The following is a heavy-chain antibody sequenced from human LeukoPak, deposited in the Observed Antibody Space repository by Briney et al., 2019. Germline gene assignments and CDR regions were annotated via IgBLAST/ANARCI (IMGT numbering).Heavy chain of an antibody. CDR3: AKVHYYDSSGPFDY. J-gene: IGHJ4*02. V-gene: IGHV3-7*01. CDR2: IKQDGSEK. CDR1: GFTFSSYW. Sequence: SGGSLRLSCAASGFTFSSYWMSWVRQAPGKGLEWVANIKQDGSEKYYVDSVKGRFTISRDNAKNSLYLQMSSLRAEDTAVYFCAKVHYYDSSGPFDYWGQGTLVTVSS. D-gene: IGHD3-22*01.